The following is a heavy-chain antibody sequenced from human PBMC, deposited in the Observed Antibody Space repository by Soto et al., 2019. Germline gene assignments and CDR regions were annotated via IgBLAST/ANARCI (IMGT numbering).Heavy chain of an antibody. CDR2: IYHSGST. CDR1: GGSISSSNW. V-gene: IGHV4-4*02. CDR3: ARVSGSYCYGMDV. J-gene: IGHJ6*02. Sequence: QVQLQESGPGLVKPSGTLSLTCAVSGGSISSSNWWSWVRQPPGKGLEWIGEIYHSGSTNYNPSLKSRGTISVDKSKNQFSLKLSSVTAADPAVYYCARVSGSYCYGMDVWGQGTTVTVSS. D-gene: IGHD1-26*01.